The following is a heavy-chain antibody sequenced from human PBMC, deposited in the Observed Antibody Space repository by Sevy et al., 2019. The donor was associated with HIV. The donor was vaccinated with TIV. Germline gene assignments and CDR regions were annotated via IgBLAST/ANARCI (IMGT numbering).Heavy chain of an antibody. CDR1: GFTFSGSA. J-gene: IGHJ5*02. CDR3: TRHEEYCTGGVCYPFDP. D-gene: IGHD2-8*02. CDR2: IRSKANSYAT. Sequence: GGSLRLSCAASGFTFSGSAMHWVRQASGKGLEWVGRIRSKANSYATAYAASVKGRFTISRDDSKNTAYLQMNSLKTEETAVYYCTRHEEYCTGGVCYPFDPWGQGTLVTVSS. V-gene: IGHV3-73*01.